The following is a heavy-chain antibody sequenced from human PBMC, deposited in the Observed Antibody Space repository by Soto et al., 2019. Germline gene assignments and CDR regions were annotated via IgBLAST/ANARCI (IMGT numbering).Heavy chain of an antibody. D-gene: IGHD3-3*01. CDR2: ISGSGGRT. CDR1: GFTFSSYA. CDR3: AKCHDYDFCSDGRCYFDL. Sequence: EVQLLESGGGLVQPGGSLRLSCAASGFTFSSYAMSWVRQAPGKGLEGVSGISGSGGRTYYADSVKGRFTISRDNYKNPLYLQMNSQRAEDTAVSYCAKCHDYDFCSDGRCYFDLCGRGTLVTVSA. J-gene: IGHJ2*01. V-gene: IGHV3-23*01.